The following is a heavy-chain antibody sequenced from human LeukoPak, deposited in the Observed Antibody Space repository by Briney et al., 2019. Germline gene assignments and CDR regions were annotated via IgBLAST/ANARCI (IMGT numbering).Heavy chain of an antibody. CDR3: ARGSGHEEYRSGGSCYQPWDYFDY. Sequence: SSVKVSCKASGGTFCSYAISWVRQAPGQGLEWMGRIIPIFGTANYAQKFQGRVTITTDESTSTAYMELSSLRSEDTAVYYCARGSGHEEYRSGGSCYQPWDYFDYWGQGTLVTVSS. CDR2: IIPIFGTA. J-gene: IGHJ4*02. D-gene: IGHD2-15*01. CDR1: GGTFCSYA. V-gene: IGHV1-69*05.